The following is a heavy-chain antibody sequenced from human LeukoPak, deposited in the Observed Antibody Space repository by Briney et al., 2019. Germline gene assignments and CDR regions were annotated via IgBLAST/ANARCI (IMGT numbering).Heavy chain of an antibody. CDR3: ARQASPVYCSGGSCYPGHWFDP. D-gene: IGHD2-15*01. V-gene: IGHV4-59*08. CDR2: IYYSGST. J-gene: IGHJ5*02. Sequence: SGTLSLTCTVSGGSISSYYWSWIRQPPGKGLEWIGYIYYSGSTNYNPSLKSRVTISVDTSKNQFSLKLSSVTAADTAVYYCARQASPVYCSGGSCYPGHWFDPWGQGTLVTVSS. CDR1: GGSISSYY.